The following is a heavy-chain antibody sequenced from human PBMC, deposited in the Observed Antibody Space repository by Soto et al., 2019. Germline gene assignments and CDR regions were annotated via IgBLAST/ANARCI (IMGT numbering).Heavy chain of an antibody. Sequence: PGGSLRLSCAASGFTFSSYSMNWVRQAPGKGLEWVSYISSSSSTIYYADSVKGRFTISRDNAKNSLYLQMNSLRAEDTAVYYGSREMAALNYFDDWGKGTLVPVSS. CDR1: GFTFSSYS. J-gene: IGHJ4*02. CDR3: SREMAALNYFDD. V-gene: IGHV3-48*01. CDR2: ISSSSSTI. D-gene: IGHD2-15*01.